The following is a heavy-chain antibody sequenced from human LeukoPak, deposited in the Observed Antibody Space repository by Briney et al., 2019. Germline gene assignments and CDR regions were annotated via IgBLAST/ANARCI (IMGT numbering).Heavy chain of an antibody. J-gene: IGHJ4*02. Sequence: ASVKVSCKASGYIFANYGITWVRQAPGRGLEWMGWISVYSDASNYAQSLQGRLTMTTDTSTTTAYMELRSLRSDDTAVYYCARDFGLAATEGGYWGQGTLVTVSS. CDR2: ISVYSDAS. CDR1: GYIFANYG. V-gene: IGHV1-18*01. D-gene: IGHD6-13*01. CDR3: ARDFGLAATEGGY.